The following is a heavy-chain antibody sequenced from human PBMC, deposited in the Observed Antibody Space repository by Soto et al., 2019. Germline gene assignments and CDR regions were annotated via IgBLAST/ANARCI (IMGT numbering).Heavy chain of an antibody. CDR1: GGTFGNFT. CDR2: IIPLFQTA. D-gene: IGHD1-1*01. Sequence: QVQLVQSGAEVKKPGSSVKVSCKASGGTFGNFTISWVRQAPGQGLEWMGGIIPLFQTANYALKFQGRVKITAEESTSTAYMELNSLRSEDTAVYYCARWSHWTPLYYSGMDVWGQGTTVIVSS. V-gene: IGHV1-69*01. CDR3: ARWSHWTPLYYSGMDV. J-gene: IGHJ6*02.